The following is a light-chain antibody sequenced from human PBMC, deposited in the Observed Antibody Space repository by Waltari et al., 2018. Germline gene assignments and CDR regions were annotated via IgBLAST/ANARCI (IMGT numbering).Light chain of an antibody. V-gene: IGKV3-20*01. CDR2: HAS. Sequence: ELVLTQSPGTLSLPPGERGTLSCRASQGVGKYLAWYQQRPGQAPRLLLYHASIRATGIPDRFSGSGFGTDFSLTINRLEPEDFAVYYCQKYDFLPATFGQGTTVEIK. CDR3: QKYDFLPAT. CDR1: QGVGKY. J-gene: IGKJ1*01.